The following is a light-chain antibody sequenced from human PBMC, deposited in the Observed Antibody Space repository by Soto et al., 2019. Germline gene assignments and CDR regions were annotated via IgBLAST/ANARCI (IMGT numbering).Light chain of an antibody. CDR3: QQYGSSPRT. V-gene: IGKV3-20*01. J-gene: IGKJ1*01. Sequence: VFTQSPATLSLSRGLRPTLACRASENVRTFVDWYQQKPGQAPRLLIYGASSRATGIPDRFSGSGSGTDFNLTISRLETEDFAVYYCQQYGSSPRTFGQGTKVDIK. CDR1: ENVRTF. CDR2: GAS.